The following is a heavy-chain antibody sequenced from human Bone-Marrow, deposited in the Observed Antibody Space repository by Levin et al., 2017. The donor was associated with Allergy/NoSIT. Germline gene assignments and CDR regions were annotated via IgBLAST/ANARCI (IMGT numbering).Heavy chain of an antibody. CDR3: ATSRVATPGYFDY. D-gene: IGHD3-10*01. J-gene: IGHJ4*02. Sequence: GESLKISCAASEFTVRTNYMSWVRQASGTGLEWVSVIYGGNRTYYADSVKGRFTVSRDPSHTTVYLQMRSLRAEDTGVYYCATSRVATPGYFDYWGQGVLVTVSP. CDR1: EFTVRTNY. V-gene: IGHV3-53*01. CDR2: IYGGNRT.